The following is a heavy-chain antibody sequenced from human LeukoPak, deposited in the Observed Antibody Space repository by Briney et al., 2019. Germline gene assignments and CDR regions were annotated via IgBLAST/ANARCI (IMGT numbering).Heavy chain of an antibody. CDR2: IYHSGST. Sequence: SETLSLTCTVSGYSINSGYYWGWIRQPPGKGLEWIGSIYHSGSTYYNPSLKSRVTISVDTSKNQFSLKLSSVTAADTAVYYCARHEATMIVVVIPSYFDYWGQGTLVTVSS. CDR1: GYSINSGYY. D-gene: IGHD3-22*01. CDR3: ARHEATMIVVVIPSYFDY. J-gene: IGHJ4*02. V-gene: IGHV4-38-2*02.